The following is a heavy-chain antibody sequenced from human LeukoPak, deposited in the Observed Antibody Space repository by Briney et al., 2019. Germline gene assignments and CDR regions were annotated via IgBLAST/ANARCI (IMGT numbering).Heavy chain of an antibody. CDR3: ARDLYSSNWFGSEY. V-gene: IGHV3-23*01. D-gene: IGHD6-13*01. CDR1: GFTFSDNA. Sequence: GGSLRLSCAASGFTFSDNAMSWVRQAPGKGLEWVSAISGSGGSTYYADSVKGRFTISRDNAKNSLYLQTNSLRVEDTAVYYCARDLYSSNWFGSEYWGQGTLVTVSS. J-gene: IGHJ4*02. CDR2: ISGSGGST.